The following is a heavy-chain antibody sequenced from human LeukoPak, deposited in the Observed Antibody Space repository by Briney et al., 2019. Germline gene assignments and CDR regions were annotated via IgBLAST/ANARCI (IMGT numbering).Heavy chain of an antibody. CDR2: VYNNGDT. Sequence: SETLSLTCNVSGDSMTSSNFYWSWIRQPAGEGLEWIGRVYNNGDTNYNPSLQSRITMSVDTSKNQFSLKVNSVTATDTAVYYCAKDCPYSSSWYGAGDYWGQGTLVTVSS. CDR1: GDSMTSSNFY. CDR3: AKDCPYSSSWYGAGDY. D-gene: IGHD6-13*01. V-gene: IGHV4-61*02. J-gene: IGHJ4*02.